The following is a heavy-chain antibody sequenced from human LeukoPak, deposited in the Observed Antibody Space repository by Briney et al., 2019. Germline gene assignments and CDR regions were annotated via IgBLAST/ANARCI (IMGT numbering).Heavy chain of an antibody. D-gene: IGHD5-12*01. V-gene: IGHV3-66*04. Sequence: GGSLRLSCAASGFTVGSNYMSWVRQAPGKGLEWVSVIYSGGSTYYADSVKGRFTISRDNSKNTLYLQMNSLRAEDTAVYYCARRYSGYDWYDYWGQGTLVTVSS. CDR3: ARRYSGYDWYDY. J-gene: IGHJ4*02. CDR2: IYSGGST. CDR1: GFTVGSNY.